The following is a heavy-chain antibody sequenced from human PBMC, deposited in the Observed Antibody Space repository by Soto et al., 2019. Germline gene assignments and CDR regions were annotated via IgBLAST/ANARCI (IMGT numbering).Heavy chain of an antibody. Sequence: SETLSLTCAVYGGSFSGYYWSWIRQPPGKGLEWIGEINHSGSTNYNPSLKSRVTISVDTSKNQFSLKLSSVTAADTAVYYCARGVRTHYDILSGYPPDYWGQGTLVTVSS. J-gene: IGHJ4*02. D-gene: IGHD3-9*01. CDR3: ARGVRTHYDILSGYPPDY. CDR2: INHSGST. CDR1: GGSFSGYY. V-gene: IGHV4-34*01.